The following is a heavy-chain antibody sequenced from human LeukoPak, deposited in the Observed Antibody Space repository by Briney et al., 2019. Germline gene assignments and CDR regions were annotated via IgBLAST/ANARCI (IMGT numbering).Heavy chain of an antibody. CDR1: GFTFSSYE. CDR3: ASYLTSIPSGMDV. D-gene: IGHD2/OR15-2a*01. CDR2: ISSSGSTI. Sequence: GGSLRLSCAASGFTFSSYEMNWVRQAPGKGLEWVSYISSSGSTIYYADSVKGRFTISRDNAKNSLYLQMNSLRAEDTAVYYCASYLTSIPSGMDVWGQGATVTVSS. V-gene: IGHV3-48*03. J-gene: IGHJ6*02.